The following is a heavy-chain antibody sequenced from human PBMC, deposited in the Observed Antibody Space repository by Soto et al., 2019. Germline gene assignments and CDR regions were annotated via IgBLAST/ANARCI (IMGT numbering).Heavy chain of an antibody. CDR2: FYPGDSTS. Sequence: GESLKISCKTSGYSFISYWVAWVRQLPGKGLEWMGTFYPGDSTSTYSPSFQGQVTISVDKSINTAYLQLSSLKASDTAMYYCARIIGYCRNNDCSWTFDIWGQGTMVTVSS. CDR3: ARIIGYCRNNDCSWTFDI. CDR1: GYSFISYW. J-gene: IGHJ3*02. V-gene: IGHV5-51*01. D-gene: IGHD2-15*01.